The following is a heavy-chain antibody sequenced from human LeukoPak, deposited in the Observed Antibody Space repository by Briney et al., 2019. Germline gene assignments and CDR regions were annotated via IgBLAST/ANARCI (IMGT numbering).Heavy chain of an antibody. CDR2: ISGGVGST. Sequence: GGSLRLSCAASGFTVSSNSMSWVRQAPGKGLEWVSRISGGVGSTYYADSVKGRFTISRDNFQNTLYLQMDSLRAEDTAIYYCAKDGGYLFDSWGQGTLVTVSS. V-gene: IGHV3-23*01. CDR3: AKDGGYLFDS. CDR1: GFTVSSNS. D-gene: IGHD6-19*01. J-gene: IGHJ4*02.